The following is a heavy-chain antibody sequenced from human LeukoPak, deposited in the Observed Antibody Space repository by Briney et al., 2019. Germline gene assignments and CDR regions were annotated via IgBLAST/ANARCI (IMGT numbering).Heavy chain of an antibody. CDR3: ARLSLLGT. V-gene: IGHV3-9*01. CDR1: GFTFDDYA. D-gene: IGHD2-15*01. CDR2: ISWNSGSI. J-gene: IGHJ5*02. Sequence: GGSLRLSCAASGFTFDDYAMHWVRQAPGKGLEWVSGISWNSGSIGYADSVKGRFTISRDNAKNSLYLQMNSLRAEDTALYYCARLSLLGTWGQGTLVTVS.